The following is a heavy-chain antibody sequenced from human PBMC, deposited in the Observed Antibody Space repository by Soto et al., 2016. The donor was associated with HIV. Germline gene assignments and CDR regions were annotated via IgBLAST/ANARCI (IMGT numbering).Heavy chain of an antibody. V-gene: IGHV3-48*04. J-gene: IGHJ4*02. D-gene: IGHD5-12*01. Sequence: EVQLVESGGGLVQPGGSLRLSCAASGFTFSSYSMNWVRQAPGKGLEWVSYISSSSSTIYYADSVKGRFTISRDNAKNSLYLQMNSLRAEDTAVYYCARDGTGYSGYVGESFADHWGQGTLVTVSS. CDR1: GFTFSSYS. CDR2: ISSSSSTI. CDR3: ARDGTGYSGYVGESFADH.